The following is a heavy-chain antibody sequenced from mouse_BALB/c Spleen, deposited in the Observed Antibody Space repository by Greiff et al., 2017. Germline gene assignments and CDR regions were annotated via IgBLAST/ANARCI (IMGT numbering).Heavy chain of an antibody. J-gene: IGHJ4*01. D-gene: IGHD3-3*01. V-gene: IGHV5-17*02. CDR2: ISSGSSTI. CDR3: ARFGRLGYAMDY. CDR1: GFTFSSFG. Sequence: VQLKQSGGGLVQPGGSRKLSCAASGFTFSSFGMHWVRQAPEKGLEWVAYISSGSSTIYYADTVKGRFTISRDNPKNTLFLQMTSLRSEDTAMYYCARFGRLGYAMDYWGQGTSVTVSS.